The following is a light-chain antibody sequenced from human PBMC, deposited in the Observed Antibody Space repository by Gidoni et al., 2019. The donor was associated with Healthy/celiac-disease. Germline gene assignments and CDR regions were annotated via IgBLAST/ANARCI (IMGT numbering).Light chain of an antibody. CDR3: QQYGSSPLYS. CDR2: GAS. Sequence: DIVLTQSPGTLSLSPGERATLSCRASQSVSSSYLAWYQQKPGQAPRLLIYGASSRATGIPDRFSGSGSGTDFTLTISRLEPEDFEVYYCQQYGSSPLYSFXQXTKLEIK. J-gene: IGKJ2*03. CDR1: QSVSSSY. V-gene: IGKV3-20*01.